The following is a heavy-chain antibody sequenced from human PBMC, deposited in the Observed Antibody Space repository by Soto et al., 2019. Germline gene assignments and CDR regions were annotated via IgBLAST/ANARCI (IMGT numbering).Heavy chain of an antibody. Sequence: QVQLVESGGGVVQPGRSLGVSCAASGFTFSSYAMHWVRQAPGKGLEWVTVISYDGSNKYYADSVKGRFTISRDNSKNTLYLQMNSLRAEDTAVYHCARAPTTVTTAYYFDYWGQGTLVTVSS. CDR3: ARAPTTVTTAYYFDY. J-gene: IGHJ4*02. D-gene: IGHD4-17*01. CDR2: ISYDGSNK. CDR1: GFTFSSYA. V-gene: IGHV3-30-3*01.